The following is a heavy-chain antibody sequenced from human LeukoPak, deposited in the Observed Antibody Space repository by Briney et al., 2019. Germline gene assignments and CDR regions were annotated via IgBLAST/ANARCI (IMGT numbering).Heavy chain of an antibody. CDR2: IYYSGTT. CDR1: NSSIISYY. J-gene: IGHJ3*02. V-gene: IGHV4-39*01. D-gene: IGHD3-16*01. CDR3: ARQLGAYSYPFDI. Sequence: SETLSLTCTVSNSSIISYYWGWIRQPPGKGLEWIASIYYSGTTLYNPSLTSRVTISVDTSKNQFSLRLNSVTAADTAVYYCARQLGAYSYPFDIWGQGTKVTVSS.